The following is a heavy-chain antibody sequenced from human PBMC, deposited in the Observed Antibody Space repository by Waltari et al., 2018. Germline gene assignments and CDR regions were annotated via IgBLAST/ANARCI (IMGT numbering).Heavy chain of an antibody. V-gene: IGHV4-34*01. CDR3: ARGWYSSSSPDY. CDR1: GGSFSGYY. D-gene: IGHD6-13*01. J-gene: IGHJ4*02. Sequence: QVQLQQWGAGLLKPSETLSLPCAVYGGSFSGYYWSWIRQPPGKGLEWIGEINHSGSTNYNPSLKSRVTISVDTSKNQFSLKLSSVTAADTAVYYCARGWYSSSSPDYWGQGTLVTVSS. CDR2: INHSGST.